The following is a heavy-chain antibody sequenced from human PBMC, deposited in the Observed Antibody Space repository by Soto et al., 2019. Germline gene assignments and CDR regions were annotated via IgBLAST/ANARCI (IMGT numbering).Heavy chain of an antibody. CDR3: ARVPRWATETSKKALDL. J-gene: IGHJ3*01. V-gene: IGHV1-2*02. CDR2: IHPISGGI. D-gene: IGHD5-12*01. CDR1: EYSFTGYY. Sequence: QVQLVQPGAELKKPGASVKVSCKDSEYSFTGYYMHWVRQSPGQGLEWVGWIHPISGGIHYPQKLQGRVTVTRDMSTGTAYMELSSLRADETAMYYCARVPRWATETSKKALDLWGQGAMVTVSS.